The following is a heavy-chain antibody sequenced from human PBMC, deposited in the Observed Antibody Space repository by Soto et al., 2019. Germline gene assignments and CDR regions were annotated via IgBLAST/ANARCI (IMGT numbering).Heavy chain of an antibody. CDR3: AKDLPGLRGYSYGFDY. J-gene: IGHJ4*02. V-gene: IGHV3-23*01. D-gene: IGHD5-18*01. CDR1: GFTFSSYA. CDR2: ISGSGDST. Sequence: GGSLRLSCAASGFTFSSYAMSWVRQAPGKGLEWVSAISGSGDSTYYADSVKGRFSISEDNSKNTLYLQMDSLRAEDTAVYYCAKDLPGLRGYSYGFDYWGQGTLVTVSS.